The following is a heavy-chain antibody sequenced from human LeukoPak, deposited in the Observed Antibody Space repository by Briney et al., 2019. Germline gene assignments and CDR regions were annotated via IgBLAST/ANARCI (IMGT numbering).Heavy chain of an antibody. V-gene: IGHV3-33*01. J-gene: IGHJ4*02. CDR1: GFTFSSYG. CDR2: IWYDGSNK. CDR3: ASDLTGGTRGGFDY. Sequence: GGSLRLSCAASGFTFSSYGMHWVRQAPGKGLEWVAVIWYDGSNKYYADSVKGRFTISRDNSKNTLDLRMNSLRAEDTAVYYCASDLTGGTRGGFDYWGQGTLVTVSS. D-gene: IGHD2-8*02.